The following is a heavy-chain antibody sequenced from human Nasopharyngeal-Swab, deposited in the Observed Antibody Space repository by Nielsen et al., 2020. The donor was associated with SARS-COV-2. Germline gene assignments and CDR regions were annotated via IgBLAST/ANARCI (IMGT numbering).Heavy chain of an antibody. D-gene: IGHD4-17*01. V-gene: IGHV3-30*04. Sequence: GESLKISCAASGFTFSSYAMNWVRQAPGKGLEWVASISYDGSQINYADSVKGRFTISRDNSKSTLYLQLNSLTAEDTAGFYCAREVSDYGDYRYFDLWGRGTLVTASS. CDR2: ISYDGSQI. CDR3: AREVSDYGDYRYFDL. J-gene: IGHJ2*01. CDR1: GFTFSSYA.